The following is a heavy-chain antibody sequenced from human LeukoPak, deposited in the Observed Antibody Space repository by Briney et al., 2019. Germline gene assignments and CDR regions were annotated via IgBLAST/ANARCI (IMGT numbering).Heavy chain of an antibody. D-gene: IGHD3-10*01. CDR2: IYYSGST. J-gene: IGHJ5*02. CDR1: GGSISSSSYY. CDR3: ARRQYGSGSS. V-gene: IGHV4-39*01. Sequence: SETLSLTCTVSGGSISSSSYYWGWIRQPPGKGLEWIGSIYYSGSTYYNPSLKSRVTISVDTSKNQFSLKLSSVTAADTAVYYCARRQYGSGSSWGQGTLVTVSS.